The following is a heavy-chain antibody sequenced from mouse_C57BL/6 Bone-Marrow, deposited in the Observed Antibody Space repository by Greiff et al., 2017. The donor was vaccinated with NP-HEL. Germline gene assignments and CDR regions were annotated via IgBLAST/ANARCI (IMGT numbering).Heavy chain of an antibody. J-gene: IGHJ4*01. Sequence: QVQLQQPGAELVKPGASVKLSCKASGYTFTSYWMQWVKQRPGQGLEWIGEIDPSDSYTNYNQKFKGKATLTGDTSSSTAYMQLSSLTSEDSAVYYCARETPYAMDYWGQGTSVTVSS. CDR1: GYTFTSYW. CDR2: IDPSDSYT. CDR3: ARETPYAMDY. V-gene: IGHV1-50*01.